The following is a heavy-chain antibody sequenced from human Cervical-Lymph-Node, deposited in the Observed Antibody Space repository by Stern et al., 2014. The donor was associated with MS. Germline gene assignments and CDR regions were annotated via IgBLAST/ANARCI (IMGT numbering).Heavy chain of an antibody. D-gene: IGHD1-14*01. CDR2: LYPGDSET. CDR3: ARQTTAWASDV. CDR1: GYKFSIYW. V-gene: IGHV5-51*01. J-gene: IGHJ4*02. Sequence: EVQLAQSGAELIRPGESLKISCKGSGYKFSIYWIARVRQMPGKGLEWMGILYPGDSETRYSPSFQGQATLSADKSTSTAYLQWSSLNASDTAMYFCARQTTAWASDVWGQGTLVTVSS.